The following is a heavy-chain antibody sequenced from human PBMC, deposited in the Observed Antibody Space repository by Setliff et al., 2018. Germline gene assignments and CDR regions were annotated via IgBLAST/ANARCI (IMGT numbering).Heavy chain of an antibody. J-gene: IGHJ4*02. V-gene: IGHV1-69*05. D-gene: IGHD1-26*01. Sequence: SVKVSCKASGGTFSSYGISWVRQAPGQGLEWMGGTIPSFGSTNYAQKFQGRVTIITDESTSTAYMELSSLRSEDTAVYYCARDRGGATTRDFWGQGTLVTVSS. CDR2: TIPSFGST. CDR1: GGTFSSYG. CDR3: ARDRGGATTRDF.